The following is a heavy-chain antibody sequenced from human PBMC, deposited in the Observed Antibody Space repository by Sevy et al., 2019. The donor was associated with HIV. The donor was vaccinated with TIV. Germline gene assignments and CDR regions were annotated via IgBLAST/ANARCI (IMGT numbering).Heavy chain of an antibody. CDR3: ARDSAAWYSYYYDYYMDV. Sequence: GGSLRLSCAASGFTFSSYGMHWVRQAPGKGLEWVAVIWYDGSNKYYADSVKGRFTISRDNSKNTLYLQMNSLRAEDTAVYYCARDSAAWYSYYYDYYMDVWGKGTTVTVSS. J-gene: IGHJ6*03. CDR1: GFTFSSYG. D-gene: IGHD6-13*01. V-gene: IGHV3-33*01. CDR2: IWYDGSNK.